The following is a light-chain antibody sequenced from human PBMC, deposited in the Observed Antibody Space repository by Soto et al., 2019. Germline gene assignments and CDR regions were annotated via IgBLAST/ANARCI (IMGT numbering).Light chain of an antibody. CDR1: SRDIGTYNY. CDR3: SSYTTSSILVV. Sequence: QSVLTQPASMSGSPGQSITISCTGTSRDIGTYNYVSWYQQHPGKAPKLLIYEVSNRPSGVSNRFSGSKSGNTASLTISGLQAEDEADYYCSSYTTSSILVVFGGGTQLTVL. V-gene: IGLV2-14*01. J-gene: IGLJ2*01. CDR2: EVS.